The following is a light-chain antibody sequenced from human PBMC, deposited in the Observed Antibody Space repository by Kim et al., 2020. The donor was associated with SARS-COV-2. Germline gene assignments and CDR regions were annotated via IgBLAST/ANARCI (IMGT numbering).Light chain of an antibody. V-gene: IGKV1-27*01. J-gene: IGKJ1*01. CDR1: QGINNY. CDR2: AAS. CDR3: QKYDSAPWT. Sequence: DIQMTQSPSSLSASVGARITITCRASQGINNYLAWYQQKPGKPPTLLIYAASALQSGVPSRFSGSGSGTDFTLTVTSLQPEDVATYYCQKYDSAPWTFGLGTKVDIK.